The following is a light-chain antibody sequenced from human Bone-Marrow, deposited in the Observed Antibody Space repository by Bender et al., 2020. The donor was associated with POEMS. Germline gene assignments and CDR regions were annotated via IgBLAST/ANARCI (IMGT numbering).Light chain of an antibody. CDR2: DFS. Sequence: QAALTQPASVSGSPGQSITISCTGASGDVGAFNYVSWCQQHPGKAPKVVIYDFSNRPSGVSVRFSGSKSGNTASLTISGLQAEGESDYYCSAFTISGTVIFGGGTRVTVL. V-gene: IGLV2-14*01. CDR3: SAFTISGTVI. CDR1: SGDVGAFNY. J-gene: IGLJ2*01.